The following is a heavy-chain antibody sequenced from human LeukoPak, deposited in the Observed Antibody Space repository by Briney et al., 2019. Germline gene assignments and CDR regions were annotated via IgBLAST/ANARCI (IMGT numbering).Heavy chain of an antibody. Sequence: SETLSLTCTVSGGSISSASYFWGWIRQPPGKGLVWIGTLYYSGSTYYSASLKSRVTMSGDTSRNQFSLRLSSVNAADTAVYYCAKAGVRYSDSSALYAFDFWGPGTMVTVSS. CDR1: GGSISSASYF. J-gene: IGHJ3*01. CDR2: LYYSGST. CDR3: AKAGVRYSDSSALYAFDF. V-gene: IGHV4-39*01. D-gene: IGHD3-22*01.